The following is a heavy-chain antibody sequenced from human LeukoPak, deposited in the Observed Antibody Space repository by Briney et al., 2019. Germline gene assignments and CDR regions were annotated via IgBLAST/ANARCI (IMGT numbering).Heavy chain of an antibody. CDR2: IYYSGST. V-gene: IGHV4-59*01. Sequence: SETLSLTCTVSGGSISSYYWSWLRQPPGKGLECIGYIYYSGSTNYNPSLESRVTISVDTSKNQFSLKLSSVTAADTAVYYCARRTGANWFDPWGQGTLVTVSS. J-gene: IGHJ5*02. CDR1: GGSISSYY. CDR3: ARRTGANWFDP. D-gene: IGHD3-10*01.